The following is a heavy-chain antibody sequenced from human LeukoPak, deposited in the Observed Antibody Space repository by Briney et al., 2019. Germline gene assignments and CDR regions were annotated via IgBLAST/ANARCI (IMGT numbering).Heavy chain of an antibody. CDR2: ISAGGSDT. D-gene: IGHD1-7*01. V-gene: IGHV3-23*01. CDR1: GFTFSNSA. CDR3: AKGGNSAPLDY. J-gene: IGHJ4*02. Sequence: GGSLRLSCAASGFTFSNSAMTWVRQAPGKGLEWVSAISAGGSDTIYTDSVKDRFAISRDNSKNTLYLQMNSLRAEDTAVYYCAKGGNSAPLDYWGQGTLVTVSS.